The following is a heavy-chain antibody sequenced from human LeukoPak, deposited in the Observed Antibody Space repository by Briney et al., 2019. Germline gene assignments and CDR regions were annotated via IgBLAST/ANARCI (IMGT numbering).Heavy chain of an antibody. Sequence: PGGSLRLSCTTSGFTFGDYAMSWVRQAPGKGLEWVGFIRSKAYGGTTGYAASVKGRFTISRDDSRRIVYLQMNSLKTEDTAVYYCTREGRGSDAFDYWGQGTLVTVSS. CDR1: GFTFGDYA. J-gene: IGHJ4*02. CDR3: TREGRGSDAFDY. V-gene: IGHV3-49*04. CDR2: IRSKAYGGTT. D-gene: IGHD3-16*01.